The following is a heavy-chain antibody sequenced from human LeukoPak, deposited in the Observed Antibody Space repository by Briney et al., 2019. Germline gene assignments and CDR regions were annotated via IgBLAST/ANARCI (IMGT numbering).Heavy chain of an antibody. CDR3: ATVYDSLDV. CDR1: GGTFSSYA. Sequence: ASVTVSCKASGGTFSSYAISWVRQAPGQGLEWMGRIIPIFGIANYAQKFQGRVTITADKSTSTAYMELSSLRSEDTAVYYCATVYDSLDVWGQGTTVTAAS. V-gene: IGHV1-69*17. J-gene: IGHJ6*02. CDR2: IIPIFGIA. D-gene: IGHD3-3*01.